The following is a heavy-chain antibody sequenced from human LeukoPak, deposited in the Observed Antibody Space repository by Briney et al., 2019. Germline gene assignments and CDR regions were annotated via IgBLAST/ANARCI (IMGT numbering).Heavy chain of an antibody. D-gene: IGHD2-8*01. CDR2: IYYSGST. CDR3: ARLNGGP. J-gene: IGHJ5*02. Sequence: SETLSLTCTVSGVSISSYYWSWIRQPPGKGLEWIGYIYYSGSTNYNPSLKSRVTISVDTSKNQFSLNLSSVTAADTAVYYCARLNGGPSGQGTLVTVSS. V-gene: IGHV4-59*08. CDR1: GVSISSYY.